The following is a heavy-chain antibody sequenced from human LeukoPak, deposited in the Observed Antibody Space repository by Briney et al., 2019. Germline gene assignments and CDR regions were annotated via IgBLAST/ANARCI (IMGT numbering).Heavy chain of an antibody. CDR2: ISVSGGST. Sequence: GGSLRLSCAASGFTFSSYAMCWVRQAPGKGLEWVSSISVSGGSTYYADSVKGRFTISRDNSKNTLDLQMNSLRAEDTAVYYCAKPYCSSTSCYGYYYGMDVWGQGTTVTVSS. CDR1: GFTFSSYA. J-gene: IGHJ6*02. V-gene: IGHV3-23*01. D-gene: IGHD2-2*01. CDR3: AKPYCSSTSCYGYYYGMDV.